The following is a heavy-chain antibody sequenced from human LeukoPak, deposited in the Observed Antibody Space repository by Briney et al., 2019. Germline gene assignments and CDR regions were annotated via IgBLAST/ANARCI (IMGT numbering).Heavy chain of an antibody. Sequence: SETLSLTCTVSGGSISSYYWSWIRQPPGKGLEWIGYIYYSGSTNYYPSLKSRVTISLDTSKNQFSLKLSSVTAADTAVYYCARDIVVVVATNSAFDIWGQGTMVTVSS. V-gene: IGHV4-59*01. D-gene: IGHD2-15*01. J-gene: IGHJ3*02. CDR2: IYYSGST. CDR3: ARDIVVVVATNSAFDI. CDR1: GGSISSYY.